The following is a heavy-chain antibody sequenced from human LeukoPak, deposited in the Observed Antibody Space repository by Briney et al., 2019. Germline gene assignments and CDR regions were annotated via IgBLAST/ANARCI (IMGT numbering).Heavy chain of an antibody. CDR3: EGHYGSGNPWVDP. D-gene: IGHD3-10*01. Sequence: GESLKISCKGSGYNFTNYWISWARQMPGKDLEWLGIIYPGNSDTRYSPAVRGLVPIPAENHNRAVYLQWNRLKASDTAMYYCEGHYGSGNPWVDPWGQGTLVTVSS. CDR1: GYNFTNYW. V-gene: IGHV5-51*01. J-gene: IGHJ5*02. CDR2: IYPGNSDT.